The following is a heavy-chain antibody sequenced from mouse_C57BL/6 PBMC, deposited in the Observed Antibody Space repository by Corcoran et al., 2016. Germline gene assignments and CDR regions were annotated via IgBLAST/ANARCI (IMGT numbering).Heavy chain of an antibody. Sequence: QIQLVQSGPELKKPGETVKISCKASGYTFTTYGMSWVKQAPGKGLKWMGWINTYSGVPTYADDFKGRFAFSLETSASTAYLQINNLKNEDTATYFCARTPLRGYAMDYWGQGTSVTVSS. J-gene: IGHJ4*01. CDR1: GYTFTTYG. D-gene: IGHD3-2*02. CDR3: ARTPLRGYAMDY. V-gene: IGHV9-3*01. CDR2: INTYSGVP.